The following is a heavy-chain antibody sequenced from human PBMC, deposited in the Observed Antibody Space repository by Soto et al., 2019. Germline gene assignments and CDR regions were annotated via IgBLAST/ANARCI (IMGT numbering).Heavy chain of an antibody. Sequence: HVQLVQSGTEAKKPGASVKVFCKASGYNFASYHLHWVRQAPGQGLAWMGVINPNGGSPTYAQRFQGRYTVSWDTSKSTAHMVLSSLIRDVTALYFCVRPDGYYQNFEHWGQGTLFTVSS. J-gene: IGHJ4*02. CDR2: INPNGGSP. V-gene: IGHV1-46*01. CDR3: VRPDGYYQNFEH. CDR1: GYNFASYH. D-gene: IGHD1-26*01.